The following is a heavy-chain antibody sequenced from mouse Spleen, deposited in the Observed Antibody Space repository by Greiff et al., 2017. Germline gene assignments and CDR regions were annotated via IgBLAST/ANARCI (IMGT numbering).Heavy chain of an antibody. CDR1: GFTFSSYA. J-gene: IGHJ3*01. Sequence: EVKLMESGEGLVKPGGSLKLSCAASGFTFSSYAMSWVRQTPEKRLEWVAYISSGGDYIYYADTVKRRFTISRDNARNTLYLQMSSLKSEDTAMYYCTRVYYGSGAYWGQGTLVTVSA. D-gene: IGHD1-1*01. CDR3: TRVYYGSGAY. CDR2: ISSGGDYI. V-gene: IGHV5-9-1*02.